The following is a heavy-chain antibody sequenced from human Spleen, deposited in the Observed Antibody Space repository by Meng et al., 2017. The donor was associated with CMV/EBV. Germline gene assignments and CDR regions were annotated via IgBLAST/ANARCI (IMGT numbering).Heavy chain of an antibody. CDR3: ARDSGPIFWSGSHYYYGMDV. D-gene: IGHD3-3*01. J-gene: IGHJ6*02. CDR1: GGSFSGYY. V-gene: IGHV4-34*01. CDR2: INHSGSI. Sequence: SETLSLTCAVYGGSFSGYYWSWIRQPPGKGLEWIGEINHSGSINYNPSLKSRVSISVDTSKSQFSLKLSSVTAADTAVYYCARDSGPIFWSGSHYYYGMDVWGQGTTVTVSS.